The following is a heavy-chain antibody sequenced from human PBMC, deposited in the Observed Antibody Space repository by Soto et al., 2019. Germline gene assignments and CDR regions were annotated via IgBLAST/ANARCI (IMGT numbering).Heavy chain of an antibody. CDR1: GFTISSYA. V-gene: IGHV3-23*01. Sequence: EVQLLESGGGLAQPGGSLRLSCAASGFTISSYAMSWVRQAPGKGLEWVSSVNVDDSTYYANSVKGRFTISRDNSKNTVNLQMNSLRAEDTAVYYCAKNYYLDNWAQGTLVTVSS. CDR3: AKNYYLDN. CDR2: VNVDDST. J-gene: IGHJ4*02.